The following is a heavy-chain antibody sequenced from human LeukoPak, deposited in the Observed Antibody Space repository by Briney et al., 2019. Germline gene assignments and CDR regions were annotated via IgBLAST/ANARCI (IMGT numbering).Heavy chain of an antibody. CDR1: AGSISSGGYY. CDR2: IYYSGST. CDR3: ARTYSSGWYVWFDP. Sequence: TSETLSLTCTVSAGSISSGGYYWSWIRQHPGKGLEWIGYIYYSGSTYYNPSLKSRVTISVDTSKNQFSLKLSSVTAADTAVYYCARTYSSGWYVWFDPWGQGTLVTVSS. D-gene: IGHD6-19*01. J-gene: IGHJ5*02. V-gene: IGHV4-31*03.